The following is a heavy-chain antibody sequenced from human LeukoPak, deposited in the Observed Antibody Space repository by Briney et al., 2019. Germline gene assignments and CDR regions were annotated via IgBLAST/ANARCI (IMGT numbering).Heavy chain of an antibody. D-gene: IGHD4-11*01. Sequence: GGSLRLSCAASGFSVTVNSMSWVRQAPGKGLEWVAVISYDGSNEYYADSVKGRFTISRDNSKNTVYLQMNTLKAGDTAVYFCARGSDYSNWMKNYYYMDLWGNGTTVTVSS. CDR1: GFSVTVNS. V-gene: IGHV3-30*01. CDR2: ISYDGSNE. CDR3: ARGSDYSNWMKNYYYMDL. J-gene: IGHJ6*03.